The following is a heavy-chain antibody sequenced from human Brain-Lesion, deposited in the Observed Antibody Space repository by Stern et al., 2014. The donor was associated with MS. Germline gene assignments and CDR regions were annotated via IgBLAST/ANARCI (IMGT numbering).Heavy chain of an antibody. CDR2: SDHGGSP. Sequence: VQLVESGPGLVKPSGTLSLTCAVSGGSISSSNWWSWVRQSPGKGLEWIGESDHGGSPIHTPSLKSRFTVSVDKSKNPSSLTLRSVTAADTAVYFCARFPASRPHVFDSWGQGTLVTVSS. CDR1: GGSISSSNW. J-gene: IGHJ4*02. CDR3: ARFPASRPHVFDS. D-gene: IGHD6-13*01. V-gene: IGHV4-4*02.